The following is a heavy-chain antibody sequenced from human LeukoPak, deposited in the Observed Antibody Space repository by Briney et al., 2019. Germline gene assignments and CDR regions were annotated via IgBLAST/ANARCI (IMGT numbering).Heavy chain of an antibody. D-gene: IGHD3-10*01. V-gene: IGHV4-34*01. CDR3: ASNSGGSGSHPVDY. J-gene: IGHJ4*02. Sequence: SETLSLTCAVYGGSFSGYYWSWIRQPPGEGLEWIGEINHSGSTNYNPSLKSRVTISVDTSKNQFSLKLSSVTAADTAVYYCASNSGGSGSHPVDYWGQGTLVTVSS. CDR2: INHSGST. CDR1: GGSFSGYY.